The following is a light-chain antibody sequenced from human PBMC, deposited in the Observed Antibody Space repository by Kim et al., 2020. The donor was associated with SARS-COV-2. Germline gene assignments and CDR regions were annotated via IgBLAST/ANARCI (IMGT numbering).Light chain of an antibody. V-gene: IGLV1-44*01. CDR3: AAWDDSLDVYV. J-gene: IGLJ1*01. CDR1: HSNIGSRS. CDR2: RNN. Sequence: GQRVTISCSGSHSNIGSRSVNWYQLLPGTAPKLLIYRNNERPSGVPDRFSGSKSGTSASLAISGLQSEDEADYYCAAWDDSLDVYVFGTGTKVTVL.